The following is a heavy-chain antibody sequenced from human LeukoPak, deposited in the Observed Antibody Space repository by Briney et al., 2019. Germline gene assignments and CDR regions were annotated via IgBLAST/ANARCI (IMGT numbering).Heavy chain of an antibody. CDR2: IDPSDSYT. Sequence: GESLKISCKGSGYSFTSYWISWVRPVAGKGLEWVGRIDPSDSYTNYSPSLQGHVTISADKSISTAYLQWASLKASDTAMYYCARRGPMIKSWFDPWGQGTLVTVSS. V-gene: IGHV5-10-1*01. CDR3: ARRGPMIKSWFDP. CDR1: GYSFTSYW. D-gene: IGHD3-22*01. J-gene: IGHJ5*02.